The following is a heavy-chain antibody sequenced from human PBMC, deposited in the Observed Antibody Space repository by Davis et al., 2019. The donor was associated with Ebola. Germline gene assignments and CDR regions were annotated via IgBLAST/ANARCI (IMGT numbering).Heavy chain of an antibody. D-gene: IGHD3-3*01. Sequence: SVKVSCKASGGTFSSYAISWVRQAPGQGLEWMGGIIPIFGTANYAQKFQGRVTITADESTSTAYMELSSLRSEDTAVYYCARLRGYDFWSGLPTWGQGTLVTVSS. CDR1: GGTFSSYA. V-gene: IGHV1-69*13. CDR3: ARLRGYDFWSGLPT. J-gene: IGHJ5*02. CDR2: IIPIFGTA.